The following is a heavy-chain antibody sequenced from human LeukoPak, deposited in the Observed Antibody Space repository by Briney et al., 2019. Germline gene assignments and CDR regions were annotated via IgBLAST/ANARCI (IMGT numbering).Heavy chain of an antibody. Sequence: GGSLRLSCAASGLNLDAYAMHWVRQAPGKGLEWVSLISGDGTITYYADSVKGRFTISRDNSKNSLFLEMDSLRSEDTALYYCAKDTPLFYHYYGIDVWGQGTTVTVSS. CDR2: ISGDGTIT. CDR3: AKDTPLFYHYYGIDV. CDR1: GLNLDAYA. V-gene: IGHV3-43*02. J-gene: IGHJ6*02.